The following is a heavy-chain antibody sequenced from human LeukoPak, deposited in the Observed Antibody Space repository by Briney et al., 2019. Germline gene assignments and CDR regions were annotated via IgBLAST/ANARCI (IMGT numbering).Heavy chain of an antibody. V-gene: IGHV1-46*01. Sequence: EASVKVSCKASGYTFTSYYMHWVRQAPGQGLEWMGIINPSGGSTSYAQKFQGRVTMTRDTSMSTVYMELSSLRSEDTAVYYCARDRYRDYYDSSGYYYFDYWGQGTLVTVSS. CDR2: INPSGGST. CDR3: ARDRYRDYYDSSGYYYFDY. CDR1: GYTFTSYY. J-gene: IGHJ4*02. D-gene: IGHD3-22*01.